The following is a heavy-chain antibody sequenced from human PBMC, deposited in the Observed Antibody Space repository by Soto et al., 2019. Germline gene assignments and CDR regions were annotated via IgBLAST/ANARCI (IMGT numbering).Heavy chain of an antibody. CDR2: ISSSGSTI. D-gene: IGHD3-22*01. J-gene: IGHJ4*02. V-gene: IGHV3-11*01. CDR3: ARDRDSSGYSAFDY. Sequence: PGGSLRLSFAAYGFPFRDYYMSWIRQASGKGLEWVSYISSSGSTIYYAGSVKGRFTISRDNAKNSLYLQMNSLRAEDTAVYYCARDRDSSGYSAFDYWGQGT. CDR1: GFPFRDYY.